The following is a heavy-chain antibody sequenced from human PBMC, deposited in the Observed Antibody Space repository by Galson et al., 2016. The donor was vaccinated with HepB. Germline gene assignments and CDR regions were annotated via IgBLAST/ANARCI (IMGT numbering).Heavy chain of an antibody. CDR2: IYYTGYT. CDR3: AKSPGYSYGLDS. CDR1: GGSITSDY. V-gene: IGHV4-59*01. J-gene: IGHJ5*01. Sequence: SETLSLTCTVSGGSITSDYWSWIRQSPGKGLEWIGYIYYTGYTKYNPSLKSRVSISVDTSKNQFSLKLTSVTAADTSVYYCAKSPGYSYGLDSWGQGTLVTVSS. D-gene: IGHD5-18*01.